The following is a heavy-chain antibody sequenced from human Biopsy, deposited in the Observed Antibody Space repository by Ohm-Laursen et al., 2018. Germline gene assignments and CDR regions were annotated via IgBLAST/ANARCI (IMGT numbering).Heavy chain of an antibody. Sequence: SVTVSCKASGGPSTNYAFSWVRQAPGQGLEWVGRIVPILGHLNYAQRFQGRVSITADKSTTYVYMELSRLTSGDTAVYYCAADADGYYTKFDYWGPGTLVTVSS. V-gene: IGHV1-69*04. CDR2: IVPILGHL. CDR3: AADADGYYTKFDY. D-gene: IGHD3-3*01. CDR1: GGPSTNYA. J-gene: IGHJ4*02.